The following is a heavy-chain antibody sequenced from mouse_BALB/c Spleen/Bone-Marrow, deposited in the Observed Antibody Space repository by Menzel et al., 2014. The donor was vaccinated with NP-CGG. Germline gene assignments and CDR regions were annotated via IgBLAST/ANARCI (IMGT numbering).Heavy chain of an antibody. CDR2: IEPSDSYT. CDR3: ARGRTTVVSDY. D-gene: IGHD1-1*01. Sequence: VKLQESGAEVVKPGASVKVSCKASGYTFTNYWMQWVKQRPGQGLEWIGEIEPSDSYTNYNQGFKGKATLTVDKSSSTAYMQLSSLTSEDSAVYYCARGRTTVVSDYWGQGTSLTVSS. V-gene: IGHV1-69*02. J-gene: IGHJ2*02. CDR1: GYTFTNYW.